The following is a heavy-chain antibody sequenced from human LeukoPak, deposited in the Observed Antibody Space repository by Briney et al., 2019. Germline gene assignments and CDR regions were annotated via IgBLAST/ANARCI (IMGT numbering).Heavy chain of an antibody. CDR3: ARGRQLGLDAFDI. CDR2: INPSGGST. CDR1: GYTFTNYC. Sequence: GASVKVSCKASGYTFTNYCMHWVRQAPGQGLEWMGIINPSGGSTSYAQKFQGRVTMTRDTSTSTVYMELSSLRSEDTAVYYCARGRQLGLDAFDIWGQGTMVTVSS. J-gene: IGHJ3*02. V-gene: IGHV1-46*01. D-gene: IGHD6-13*01.